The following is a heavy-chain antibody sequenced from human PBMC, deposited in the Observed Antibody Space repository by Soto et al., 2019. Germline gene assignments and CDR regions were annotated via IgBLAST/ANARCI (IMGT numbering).Heavy chain of an antibody. D-gene: IGHD2-15*01. Sequence: VASVKVSCKASGYTFTGYYMHWVRQAPGQGLEWMGWINPNSGGTNYAQKFQGRVTITRDTSISTAYMELSRLRSDDTAVYYCARVRLLNAFDIWGQGTMVTVSS. CDR3: ARVRLLNAFDI. V-gene: IGHV1-2*02. J-gene: IGHJ3*02. CDR2: INPNSGGT. CDR1: GYTFTGYY.